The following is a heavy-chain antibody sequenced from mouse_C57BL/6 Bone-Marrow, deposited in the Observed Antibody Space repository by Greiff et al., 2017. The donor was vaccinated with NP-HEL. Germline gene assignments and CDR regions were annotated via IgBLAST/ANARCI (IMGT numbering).Heavy chain of an antibody. CDR2: IRSKSNNYAT. CDR1: GFSFTTYA. V-gene: IGHV10-1*01. J-gene: IGHJ1*03. D-gene: IGHD2-4*01. CDR3: VRHYDYDDWYFDV. Sequence: EVQVVESGGGLVQPKGSLKLSCAASGFSFTTYAMNWVRQAPGKGLEWVARIRSKSNNYATYYADSVKDRFTISRDDSESMLYLQMNNLKTEDTAMYYCVRHYDYDDWYFDVWGTGTTVTVSS.